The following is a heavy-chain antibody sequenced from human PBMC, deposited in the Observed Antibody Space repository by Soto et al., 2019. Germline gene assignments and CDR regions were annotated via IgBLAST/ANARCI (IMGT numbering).Heavy chain of an antibody. V-gene: IGHV3-30*18. Sequence: GGSLRLSCAASGFTFSSYGMHWVRQAPGKGLEWVAVISYDGSNKYYADSVKGRFTISRDNSKNTLYLQMNSLRAEDTAVYYCANDPHYYDDLSFIDYWGQGTLVTVSS. CDR1: GFTFSSYG. J-gene: IGHJ4*02. CDR3: ANDPHYYDDLSFIDY. CDR2: ISYDGSNK. D-gene: IGHD3-22*01.